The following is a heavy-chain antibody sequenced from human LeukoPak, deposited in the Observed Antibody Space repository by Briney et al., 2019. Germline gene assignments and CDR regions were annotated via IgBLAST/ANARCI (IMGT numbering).Heavy chain of an antibody. CDR3: ASYLTSIPSGMDV. D-gene: IGHD2/OR15-2a*01. CDR1: GFTFSRYW. J-gene: IGHJ6*02. CDR2: ISTDGSST. V-gene: IGHV3-74*01. Sequence: GGSLRLSCAASGFTFSRYWMHWLRQAPGKGLVWVSRISTDGSSTSYADSVKGRFTISRDNGKNTLYLQMNSLGAEDTAVYYCASYLTSIPSGMDVWGQGTTVTVS.